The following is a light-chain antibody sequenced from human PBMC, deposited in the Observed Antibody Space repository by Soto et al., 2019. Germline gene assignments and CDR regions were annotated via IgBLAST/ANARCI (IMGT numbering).Light chain of an antibody. V-gene: IGKV1-5*03. CDR2: KAS. CDR1: QSISGW. CDR3: QHYNSYPEA. Sequence: IQMTQSPSTLSASVGDRVTITCRASQSISGWLAWYQHKPGKAPKLLIYKASSLESGVPSRFSGSGSGTECTLTISSLQPDDVPTYYCQHYNSYPEAFGQGTKVDIK. J-gene: IGKJ1*01.